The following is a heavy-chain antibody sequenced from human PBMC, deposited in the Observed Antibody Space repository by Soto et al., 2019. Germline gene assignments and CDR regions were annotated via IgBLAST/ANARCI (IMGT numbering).Heavy chain of an antibody. CDR1: GGSFSGYY. J-gene: IGHJ6*03. CDR3: ARSRGGYCSSTSCPTRGYMDV. Sequence: QVQLQQWGAGLLKPSETLSLTCAVYGGSFSGYYWSWIRQPPGKGLEWIGEINHSGSTNNNPSLKSRVTISVDTSKNQFSLKLSSVTAADTAVYYCARSRGGYCSSTSCPTRGYMDVWGKGTTVTVSS. CDR2: INHSGST. D-gene: IGHD2-2*01. V-gene: IGHV4-34*01.